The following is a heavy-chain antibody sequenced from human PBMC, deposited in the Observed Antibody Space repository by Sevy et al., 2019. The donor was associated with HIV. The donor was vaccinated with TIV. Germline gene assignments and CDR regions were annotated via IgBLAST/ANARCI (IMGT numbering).Heavy chain of an antibody. Sequence: GGSLRLSCAASGFTFSNHAMHGVRQAPGKGLEWVAFIRYDRTNEYYADSVKGRFTISRDNSKNTLYLQMNSLRPEDTAVYYCARDRKVLLVVYAIPFDVFDIWGQGTMVTVSS. CDR1: GFTFSNHA. D-gene: IGHD2-8*02. J-gene: IGHJ3*02. CDR3: ARDRKVLLVVYAIPFDVFDI. V-gene: IGHV3-30*02. CDR2: IRYDRTNE.